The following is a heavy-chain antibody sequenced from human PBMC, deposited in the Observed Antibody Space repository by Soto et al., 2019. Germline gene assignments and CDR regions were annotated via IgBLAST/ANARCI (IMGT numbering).Heavy chain of an antibody. V-gene: IGHV3-30*18. D-gene: IGHD3-22*01. Sequence: GGSLRLSCAASGFTFSSYGMHWVRQAPGKGLEWVAVISYDGSNKYYADSVKGRFTISRDNSKNTLYLQMNSLRAEDTAVYYCAKENNYYDSSGYYPYDYYYGMDVWGQGTTVTVSS. CDR1: GFTFSSYG. CDR2: ISYDGSNK. J-gene: IGHJ6*02. CDR3: AKENNYYDSSGYYPYDYYYGMDV.